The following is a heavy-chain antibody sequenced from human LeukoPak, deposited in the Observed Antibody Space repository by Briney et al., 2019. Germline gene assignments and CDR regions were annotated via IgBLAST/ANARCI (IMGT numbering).Heavy chain of an antibody. CDR2: ISDSTRPI. J-gene: IGHJ4*02. Sequence: GGSLRLSCVVSGFTFSSYEMNWVRQAPGKGLEWVSYISDSTRPIYYADSVKGRFTISRDNAKNSLYLQMNSLRAEDTAVYYCARVTTNYGAAAFDYWGQGTLVTVSS. CDR1: GFTFSSYE. CDR3: ARVTTNYGAAAFDY. V-gene: IGHV3-48*03. D-gene: IGHD4-17*01.